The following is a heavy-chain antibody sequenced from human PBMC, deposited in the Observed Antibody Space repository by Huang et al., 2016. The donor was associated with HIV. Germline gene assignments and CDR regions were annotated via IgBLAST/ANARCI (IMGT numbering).Heavy chain of an antibody. CDR1: GGAISSSTYY. D-gene: IGHD6-13*01. Sequence: QLQLQEWGPRLVKPSETLSLTCTVAGGAISSSTYYWSWIRQPPGKGLEWIGNSYYSGTTFYNPSLKSRVTISVDTSKNQFSQKLTSLTAADTAVYYCANTIHTAAGQYYFEYWGQGTLVTVSS. CDR3: ANTIHTAAGQYYFEY. CDR2: SYYSGTT. V-gene: IGHV4-39*01. J-gene: IGHJ4*02.